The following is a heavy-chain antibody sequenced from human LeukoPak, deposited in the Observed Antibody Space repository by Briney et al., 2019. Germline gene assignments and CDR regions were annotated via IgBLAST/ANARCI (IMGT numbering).Heavy chain of an antibody. V-gene: IGHV7-4-1*02. CDR3: AREVASGSHNWFDP. Sequence: GASVKVSCKASGYTFTSYAMNWVRQAPGQGLEWMGWINTNTENPTYAQGFTGRFVFSLETSVSTAYLQISSLKAEDTAVYYCAREVASGSHNWFDPWGQGTLVTVSS. CDR2: INTNTENP. D-gene: IGHD1-26*01. CDR1: GYTFTSYA. J-gene: IGHJ5*02.